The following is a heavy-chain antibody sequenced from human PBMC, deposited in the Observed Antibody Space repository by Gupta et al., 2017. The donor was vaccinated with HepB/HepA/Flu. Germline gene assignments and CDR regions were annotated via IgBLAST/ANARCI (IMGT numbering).Heavy chain of an antibody. V-gene: IGHV3-7*01. CDR1: GFTFSSYW. Sequence: EVQLVESGGGLVQPGGSLRLSCAASGFTFSSYWMIWVRQAPGKGLEWVANIKQDGSEKYYVDSVKGRFTISRDNAKNSLYLQMNSLRAEDTAVYYCARSGDCCGGWFPFPYYFDYWGQGTLVTVSS. CDR3: ARSGDCCGGWFPFPYYFDY. D-gene: IGHD2-21*01. J-gene: IGHJ4*02. CDR2: IKQDGSEK.